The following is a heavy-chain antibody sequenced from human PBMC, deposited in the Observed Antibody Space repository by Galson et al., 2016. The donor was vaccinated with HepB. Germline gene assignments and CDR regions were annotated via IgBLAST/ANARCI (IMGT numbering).Heavy chain of an antibody. CDR1: GFTFSNYA. CDR3: AKGDDFWGGYHGGL. D-gene: IGHD3-3*01. J-gene: IGHJ4*02. CDR2: ISGTGGTK. Sequence: SLRLSCAASGFTFSNYAMSWVRQAPGKGLEWVSGISGTGGTKYYADSVKGRFTISRDNSKNTLYLRINSMRAEDTAVYYCAKGDDFWGGYHGGLWGQGTLVTVS. V-gene: IGHV3-23*01.